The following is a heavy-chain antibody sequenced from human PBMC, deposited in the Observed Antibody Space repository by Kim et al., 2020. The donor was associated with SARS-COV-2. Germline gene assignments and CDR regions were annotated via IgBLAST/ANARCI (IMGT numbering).Heavy chain of an antibody. CDR2: ISAYNGNT. D-gene: IGHD3-10*01. V-gene: IGHV1-18*01. CDR3: ARDGSAAPMVQGVIPWYYYYGMDF. CDR1: GYTFTSYG. Sequence: ASVKVSCKASGYTFTSYGISWVRQAPGQGLEWMGWISAYNGNTNYAQKLQGRVTMTTDTSTSTAYMELRSLRSDDTAVHYCARDGSAAPMVQGVIPWYYYYGMDFWGQGTTVTVSS. J-gene: IGHJ6*02.